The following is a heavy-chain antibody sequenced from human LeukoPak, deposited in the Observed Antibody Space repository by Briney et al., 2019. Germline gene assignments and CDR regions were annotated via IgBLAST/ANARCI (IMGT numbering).Heavy chain of an antibody. D-gene: IGHD2-2*01. CDR3: AKDRHEYVSDAFDI. J-gene: IGHJ3*02. Sequence: GGSLRLSCAASGFTFSSYSMNWVRQAPGKGLEWVSSISSSSSYIYYADSVKGRFTISRDNAKNSLYLQMNSLRAEDTALYYCAKDRHEYVSDAFDIWGQGTMVTVSS. CDR1: GFTFSSYS. V-gene: IGHV3-21*04. CDR2: ISSSSSYI.